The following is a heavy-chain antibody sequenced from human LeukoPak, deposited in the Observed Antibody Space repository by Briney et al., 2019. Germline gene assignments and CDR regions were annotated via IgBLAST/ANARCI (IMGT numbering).Heavy chain of an antibody. V-gene: IGHV1-69*05. CDR1: GGTFSSYA. J-gene: IGHJ6*03. CDR2: IIPIFGTA. CDR3: ARGPSIMVSDLPDYYYMDV. Sequence: ASVKVACKASGGTFSSYAISWVRQAPGQGLEWMGGIIPIFGTANYAQKFQGRVTITTDGSTSTAYMELSSLRSEDTAMYYCARGPSIMVSDLPDYYYMDVWGKGTTVTVSS. D-gene: IGHD2-8*01.